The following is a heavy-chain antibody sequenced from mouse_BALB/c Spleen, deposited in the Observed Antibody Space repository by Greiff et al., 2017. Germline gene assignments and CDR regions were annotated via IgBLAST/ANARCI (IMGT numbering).Heavy chain of an antibody. CDR3: ARALLRWAMDY. D-gene: IGHD1-1*01. CDR2: ISYSGST. V-gene: IGHV3-2*02. CDR1: GYSITSDYA. J-gene: IGHJ4*01. Sequence: EVKLQESGPGLVKPSQSLSLTCTVTGYSITSDYAWNWIRQFPGNKLEWMGYISYSGSTSYNPSLKSRISITRDTSKNQFFLQLNSVTTEDTATYYCARALLRWAMDYWGQGTSVTVSS.